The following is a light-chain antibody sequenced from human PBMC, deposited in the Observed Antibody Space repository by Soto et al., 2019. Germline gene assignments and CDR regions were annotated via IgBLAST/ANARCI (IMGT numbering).Light chain of an antibody. CDR3: QQYNNWPPGFT. CDR1: QSVSSN. Sequence: EIVMTQSPATLSVSPGERATLSCRASQSVSSNLAWYQQKPGQAPRLLIYGASTRATGIPARFSDSGSGTEFTLTISSLQSEDFAVYYCQQYNNWPPGFTFGPGTKVDIK. J-gene: IGKJ3*01. V-gene: IGKV3-15*01. CDR2: GAS.